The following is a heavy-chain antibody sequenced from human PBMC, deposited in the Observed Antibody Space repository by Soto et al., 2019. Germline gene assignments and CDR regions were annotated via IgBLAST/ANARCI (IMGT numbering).Heavy chain of an antibody. CDR1: GYTFTSYA. CDR3: ARASSSQPFYYYYGMDV. D-gene: IGHD6-13*01. CDR2: INAGNGNT. Sequence: VASVKVSCKASGYTFTSYAMHWVRQAPGQRLEWMGWINAGNGNTKYSQKFQGRVTITRDTSASTAYMELSSLRSEDTAVYYCARASSSQPFYYYYGMDVWGQRTTVTVSS. V-gene: IGHV1-3*01. J-gene: IGHJ6*02.